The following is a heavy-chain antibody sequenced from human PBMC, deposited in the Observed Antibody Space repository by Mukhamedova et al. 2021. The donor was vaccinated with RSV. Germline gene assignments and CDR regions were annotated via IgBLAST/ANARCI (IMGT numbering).Heavy chain of an antibody. V-gene: IGHV3-7*01. CDR3: ARNRLGYTFGIYFDS. CDR2: IKGDGYDK. D-gene: IGHD5-18*01. Sequence: KGLEWVANIKGDGYDKYYVDSVKGRFTIYRDNAKNSLYLQRASLRAKNTAVYYFARNRLGYTFGIYFDSWGQGTLVPVSS. J-gene: IGHJ4*02.